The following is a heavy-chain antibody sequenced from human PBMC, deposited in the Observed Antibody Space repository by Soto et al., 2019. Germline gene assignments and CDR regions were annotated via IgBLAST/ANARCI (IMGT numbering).Heavy chain of an antibody. CDR2: IWYDGSNK. V-gene: IGHV3-33*01. CDR3: ARDLTVTMVRGVLHY. Sequence: QVQLVESGGGVVQPGRSLRLSCAASGFTFSRYGMHWVRQAPGKGLEWVAVIWYDGSNKYYADSVKGRFTISRDNSKNTLYLQMNSLRAEDTAVYYCARDLTVTMVRGVLHYWGQGTLVTVSS. J-gene: IGHJ4*02. CDR1: GFTFSRYG. D-gene: IGHD3-10*01.